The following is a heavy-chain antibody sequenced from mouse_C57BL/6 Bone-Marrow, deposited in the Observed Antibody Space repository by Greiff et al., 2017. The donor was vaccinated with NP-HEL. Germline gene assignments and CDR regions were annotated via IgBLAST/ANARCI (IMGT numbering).Heavy chain of an antibody. CDR3: AREPLYYGSSPFDY. V-gene: IGHV1-82*01. D-gene: IGHD1-1*01. CDR2: IYPGDGDT. J-gene: IGHJ2*01. Sequence: QVQLQQSGPELVKPGASVKISCKASGYAFSSSWMNWVKQRPGKGLEWIGRIYPGDGDTNYNGKFKGKATMTADKSSSTAYMQLSSLTSEDSAVYFCAREPLYYGSSPFDYWGQGTTLTVSS. CDR1: GYAFSSSW.